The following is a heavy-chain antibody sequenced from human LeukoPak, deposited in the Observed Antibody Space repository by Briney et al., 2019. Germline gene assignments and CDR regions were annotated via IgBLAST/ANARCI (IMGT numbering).Heavy chain of an antibody. D-gene: IGHD2/OR15-2a*01. CDR2: IPTDDNPT. J-gene: IGHJ4*02. Sequence: GGSLRLSCAASGFVFSNFVMHWVRQAPGKGLVWGSRIPTDDNPTNYADFVQGRFTISRDNAKNTVYLQMNNLRAEDTAVYYCARDHYFKIDYWGQGTLVTVS. CDR3: ARDHYFKIDY. CDR1: GFVFSNFV. V-gene: IGHV3-74*01.